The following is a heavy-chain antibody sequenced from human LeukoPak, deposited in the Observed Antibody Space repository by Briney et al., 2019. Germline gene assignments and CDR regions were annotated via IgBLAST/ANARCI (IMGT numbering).Heavy chain of an antibody. CDR2: IYTSGST. D-gene: IGHD1-26*01. J-gene: IGHJ6*02. CDR1: GGSISSYS. Sequence: SETLSLTCTVSGGSISSYSWSWIRQPAGKGLEWIGRIYTSGSTNYNPSLKSRVTMSVDTSKNQFSLKLSSVTAADTAVYYCARGGAIPVYYYYGMDVWGQGTTVTVSS. V-gene: IGHV4-4*07. CDR3: ARGGAIPVYYYYGMDV.